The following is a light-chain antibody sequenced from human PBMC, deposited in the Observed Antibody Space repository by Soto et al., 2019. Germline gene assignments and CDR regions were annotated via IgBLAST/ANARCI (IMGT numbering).Light chain of an antibody. Sequence: QSVLTQPPSVSGAPGQRVTISCTGSSSNIGAGYDVHWYQQLPGTAPKLLIYGNSNRPSGVPDRFSGSKSGTSASLAITGLQAEDEADYYCQSYASSLSPVFGTGTKVTVL. CDR2: GNS. CDR1: SSNIGAGYD. J-gene: IGLJ1*01. CDR3: QSYASSLSPV. V-gene: IGLV1-40*01.